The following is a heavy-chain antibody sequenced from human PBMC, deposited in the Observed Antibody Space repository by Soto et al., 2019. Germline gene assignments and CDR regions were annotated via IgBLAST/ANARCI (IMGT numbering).Heavy chain of an antibody. Sequence: GGSLRLSCAASGFTFSSYAMSWVRQAPGKGLEWVSGISGSGGSTYYEDSGVGRFALSRDSSKNTLYLQMNSLRAEDTAVYYCAKVNDFWSGYYTGSYFDYWGQGTLVTVSS. D-gene: IGHD3-3*01. CDR1: GFTFSSYA. J-gene: IGHJ4*02. V-gene: IGHV3-23*01. CDR2: ISGSGGST. CDR3: AKVNDFWSGYYTGSYFDY.